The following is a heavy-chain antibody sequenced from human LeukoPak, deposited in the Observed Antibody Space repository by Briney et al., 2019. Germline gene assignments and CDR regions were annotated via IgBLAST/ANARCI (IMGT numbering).Heavy chain of an antibody. J-gene: IGHJ4*02. CDR1: GFTLSNYW. Sequence: GGSLTLSCVASGFTLSNYWMSWVRQAPGKGLEWVASIQKDGSEKHYVASVEGRFIISRDNAENSLFLQLNSLRVDDTAVYYCVRLWDSSGFFGYWGQGALVTVSS. V-gene: IGHV3-7*01. D-gene: IGHD3-22*01. CDR3: VRLWDSSGFFGY. CDR2: IQKDGSEK.